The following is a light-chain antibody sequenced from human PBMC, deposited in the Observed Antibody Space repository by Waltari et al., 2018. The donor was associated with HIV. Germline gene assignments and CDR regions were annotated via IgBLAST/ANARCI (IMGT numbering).Light chain of an antibody. V-gene: IGLV2-23*02. Sequence: QSALTQPASVSGSPGQSITISCTGTSSDVGGYNLVSWYQQHPGKAPKLMIHDVIKRPSGGSTRFSGSKSGNTASMTISGLQADDEADYYCCSYAGSSTWVFGGGTKLTVL. CDR3: CSYAGSSTWV. CDR1: SSDVGGYNL. CDR2: DVI. J-gene: IGLJ3*02.